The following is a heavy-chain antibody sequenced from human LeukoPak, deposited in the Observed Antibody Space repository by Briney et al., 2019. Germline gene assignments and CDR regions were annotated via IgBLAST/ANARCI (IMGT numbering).Heavy chain of an antibody. V-gene: IGHV3-53*01. CDR2: IYSGGST. J-gene: IGHJ4*02. D-gene: IGHD4-17*01. Sequence: GGSLRLSCAASGFTVSSNYMSWVRQAPGKGLEWVSVIYSGGSTYYADSVKGRFTISGDNSKNTLYLQMNSLRAEDTAVYYCAREAGDYRENYFDYWGQGTLVTVSS. CDR1: GFTVSSNY. CDR3: AREAGDYRENYFDY.